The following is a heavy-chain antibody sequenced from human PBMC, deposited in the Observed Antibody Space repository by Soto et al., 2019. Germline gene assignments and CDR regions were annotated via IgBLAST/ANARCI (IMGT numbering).Heavy chain of an antibody. CDR3: AKDRFSAHFDL. Sequence: QVQLVESGGGVVQPGRSLRLSCAASGFTFSSYGMHWVRQAPGKGLEWVAVISYDGSNKYYADSVKGRFTISRDNSKNTLYLQMNSLRAEDTAVYYCAKDRFSAHFDLWGRGTLVTVSS. J-gene: IGHJ2*01. V-gene: IGHV3-30*18. CDR2: ISYDGSNK. CDR1: GFTFSSYG. D-gene: IGHD3-10*01.